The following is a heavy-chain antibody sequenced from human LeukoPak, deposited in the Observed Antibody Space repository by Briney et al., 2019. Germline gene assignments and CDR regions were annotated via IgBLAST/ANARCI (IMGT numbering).Heavy chain of an antibody. J-gene: IGHJ4*02. V-gene: IGHV1-2*02. CDR2: INPNTGAT. D-gene: IGHD6-19*01. Sequence: ASVKLSCKASGYTLTGYYLHWVRQPPGQGLEWMGWINPNTGATHSAQKFQGRITMTRDSSISTAYMDLSRLRADDTAVYYCARDRVGSGWPRPYYFEVWGQGTLVTVSS. CDR1: GYTLTGYY. CDR3: ARDRVGSGWPRPYYFEV.